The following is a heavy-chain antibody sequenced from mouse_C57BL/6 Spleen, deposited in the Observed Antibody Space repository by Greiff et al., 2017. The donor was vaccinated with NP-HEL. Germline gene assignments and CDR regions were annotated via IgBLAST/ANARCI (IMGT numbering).Heavy chain of an antibody. J-gene: IGHJ1*03. V-gene: IGHV5-9*01. Sequence: EVQRVESGGGLVKPGGSLKLSCAASGFTFSSYTMSWVRQTPEKRLEWVATISGGGGNTYYPDSVKGRFTISRDNAKNTLYLQMSSLRSEDTALYYCARQMGTSWYFDVWGTGTTVTVSS. D-gene: IGHD2-13*01. CDR1: GFTFSSYT. CDR3: ARQMGTSWYFDV. CDR2: ISGGGGNT.